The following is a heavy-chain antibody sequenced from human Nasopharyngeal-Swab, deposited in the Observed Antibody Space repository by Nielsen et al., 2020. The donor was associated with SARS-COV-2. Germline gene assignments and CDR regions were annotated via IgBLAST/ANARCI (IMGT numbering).Heavy chain of an antibody. D-gene: IGHD5-24*01. CDR3: ARALGEMATISDY. V-gene: IGHV3-33*01. J-gene: IGHJ4*02. CDR2: IWYDGSNK. Sequence: VRQVPGKGLEWVAVIWYDGSNKYYADSVKGRFTISRDNSENTLYLQMNSLRAEDTAVYYCARALGEMATISDYWGQGTLVTVSS.